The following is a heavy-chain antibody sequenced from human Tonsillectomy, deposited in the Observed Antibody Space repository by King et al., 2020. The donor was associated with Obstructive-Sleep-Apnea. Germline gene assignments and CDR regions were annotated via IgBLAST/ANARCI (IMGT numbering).Heavy chain of an antibody. V-gene: IGHV4-31*03. CDR1: GGSISSDGYY. Sequence: QLQESGPGLVKPSETLSLTCTVSGGSISSDGYYWRWIRQHPGKGLEWIGYIYYSGYTDYNPSLESRVTISVDTSKNHFSLKLSSVTAADTAVYYCARGTTSSWSGNWFDPWGQGTLVTVSS. CDR2: IYYSGYT. CDR3: ARGTTSSWSGNWFDP. J-gene: IGHJ5*02. D-gene: IGHD6-13*01.